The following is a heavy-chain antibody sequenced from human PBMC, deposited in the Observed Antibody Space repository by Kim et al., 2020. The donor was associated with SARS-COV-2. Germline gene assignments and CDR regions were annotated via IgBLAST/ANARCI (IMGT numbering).Heavy chain of an antibody. Sequence: ASVKVSCKASGYTFTGYYMHWVRQAPGQGLEWMGWINPNSGGTNYAQKFQGRVTMTRDTSISTAYMELSRLRSDDTAVYYCARLGMGDYVPYSYYGMDVWGQGTTVTVSS. CDR3: ARLGMGDYVPYSYYGMDV. CDR1: GYTFTGYY. CDR2: INPNSGGT. V-gene: IGHV1-2*02. J-gene: IGHJ6*02. D-gene: IGHD4-17*01.